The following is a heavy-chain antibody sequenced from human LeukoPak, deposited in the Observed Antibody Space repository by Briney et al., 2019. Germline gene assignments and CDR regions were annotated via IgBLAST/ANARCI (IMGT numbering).Heavy chain of an antibody. CDR1: GGSISSSNW. CDR3: ARQTYYVILTGYSHAFDI. D-gene: IGHD3-9*01. J-gene: IGHJ3*02. Sequence: PSETLSLTCAVSGGSISSSNWWSWVRQPPGKGLEWIGEIYHSGSTNYNPSLKSRVTISVDKSKNQFSLKLSSVTAADTAVYYCARQTYYVILTGYSHAFDIWGQGTMVTVSS. V-gene: IGHV4-4*02. CDR2: IYHSGST.